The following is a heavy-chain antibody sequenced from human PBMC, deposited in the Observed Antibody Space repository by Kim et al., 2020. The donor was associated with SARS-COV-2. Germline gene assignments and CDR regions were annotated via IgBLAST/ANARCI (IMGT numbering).Heavy chain of an antibody. D-gene: IGHD3-3*01. J-gene: IGHJ1*01. CDR3: ARDPGLLAYYDFWSGYYPEYFQH. Sequence: SETLSLTCTVSGYSISSGYYWGWIRQPPGKGLEWIGSIYHSGSTYYNPSLKSRVTISVDTSKNQFSLKLSSVTAADTAVYYCARDPGLLAYYDFWSGYYPEYFQHWGQGTLVTVSS. CDR1: GYSISSGYY. V-gene: IGHV4-38-2*02. CDR2: IYHSGST.